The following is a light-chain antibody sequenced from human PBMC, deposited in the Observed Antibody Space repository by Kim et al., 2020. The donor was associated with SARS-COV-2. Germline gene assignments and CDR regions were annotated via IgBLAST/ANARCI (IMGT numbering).Light chain of an antibody. CDR2: YDS. J-gene: IGLJ3*02. V-gene: IGLV3-21*04. CDR3: QVWDSSSDRV. Sequence: SYELTQPPSVSVDPGKTARITCVGNNIGSKRVHWYQQQPGQAPVLVIYYDSDRPSGIPERFSGSNSGNTATLTISRVEAGDEADYYCQVWDSSSDRVFVGGTQLTVL. CDR1: NIGSKR.